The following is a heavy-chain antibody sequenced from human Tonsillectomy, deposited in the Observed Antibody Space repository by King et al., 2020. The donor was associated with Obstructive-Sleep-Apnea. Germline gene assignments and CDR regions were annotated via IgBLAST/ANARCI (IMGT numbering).Heavy chain of an antibody. CDR1: GFTFTYYA. J-gene: IGHJ6*02. V-gene: IGHV3-30-3*01. CDR3: ARGRGAEGYNYDYGVDV. Sequence: QVQLVESGGGVVQPGKSLRLSCAASGFTFTYYAMHWVRQAPGKGLEWVSVISYDGNNKYYADSVKGRFTISRDKSKNTQYLQMNSLRAEDTAVYYCARGRGAEGYNYDYGVDVWGQGTTVTVSS. CDR2: ISYDGNNK. D-gene: IGHD3-10*01.